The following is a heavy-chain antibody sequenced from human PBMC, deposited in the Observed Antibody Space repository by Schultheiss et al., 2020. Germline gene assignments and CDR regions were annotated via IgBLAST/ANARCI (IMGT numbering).Heavy chain of an antibody. V-gene: IGHV4-59*12. CDR1: GGSISSYY. CDR3: ARDQYCSGGSCRIWGAF. D-gene: IGHD2-15*01. Sequence: SETLSLTCTVSGGSISSYYWAWIRQPPGKGLEWIGYIYYSGSTNYNPSLKSRVTISVDRSRSQFSLKLSSVTAADTAVYYCARDQYCSGGSCRIWGAFWGQGTLVTVSS. J-gene: IGHJ4*02. CDR2: IYYSGST.